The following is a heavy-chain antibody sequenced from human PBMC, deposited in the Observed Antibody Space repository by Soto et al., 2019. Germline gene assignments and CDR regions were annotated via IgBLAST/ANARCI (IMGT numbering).Heavy chain of an antibody. CDR1: GGSLSTNP. J-gene: IGHJ4*02. Sequence: ASVKVSCKASGGSLSTNPISWVRQAPGQGLEWMGGTGSGTGPGNHAQKFQGRLTVTADKSTSTVYMELTNLSSEDTAVYYCARRHSGGFFRLFDSWGQATPVPVS. CDR2: TGSGTGPG. V-gene: IGHV1-69*06. D-gene: IGHD2-15*01. CDR3: ARRHSGGFFRLFDS.